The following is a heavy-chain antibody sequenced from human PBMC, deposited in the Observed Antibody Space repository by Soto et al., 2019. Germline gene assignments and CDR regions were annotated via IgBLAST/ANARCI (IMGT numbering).Heavy chain of an antibody. V-gene: IGHV3-30-3*01. CDR2: MSYDGSDK. CDR3: ARREGFWSGYFYYYGMDV. CDR1: GFTFSSYA. D-gene: IGHD3-3*01. Sequence: QVQLVESGGGVVQPGRSLRLSCAASGFTFSSYAMHWVRQAPGKGLEWVAFMSYDGSDKYYADSVKGRFTISRDNSKNTRPLQMNSLRAEDTAVYYCARREGFWSGYFYYYGMDVWGQGTTVTVSS. J-gene: IGHJ6*02.